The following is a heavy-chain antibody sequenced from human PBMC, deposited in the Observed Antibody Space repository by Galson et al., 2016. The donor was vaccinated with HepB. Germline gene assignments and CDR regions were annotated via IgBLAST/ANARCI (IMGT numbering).Heavy chain of an antibody. D-gene: IGHD2-15*01. J-gene: IGHJ4*02. V-gene: IGHV4-34*01. Sequence: SETLSLTCTVSGGSISSYYWSWIRQPPGKGLEWIGEINHSGSTNCNPSLKSRVTISVDMSKNHFSLKLNSVTAADTGVYYCARGSAAATYFDYWGQGTLVTVSS. CDR2: INHSGST. CDR1: GGSISSYY. CDR3: ARGSAAATYFDY.